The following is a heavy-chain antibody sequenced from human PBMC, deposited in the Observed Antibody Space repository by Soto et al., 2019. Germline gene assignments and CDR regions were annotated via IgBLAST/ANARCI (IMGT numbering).Heavy chain of an antibody. Sequence: EVQLVGSGGGLVKPGGSLRLSCAASGFTFSSYSMNWVRQAPGKGLEWVSSISSSSSYIYYADSVKGRFTISRDNAKNSLYLQMNSLRAEDTAVYYCARNLAGGSSSSGADYWGQGTLVTVSS. CDR2: ISSSSSYI. D-gene: IGHD6-6*01. J-gene: IGHJ4*02. V-gene: IGHV3-21*01. CDR3: ARNLAGGSSSSGADY. CDR1: GFTFSSYS.